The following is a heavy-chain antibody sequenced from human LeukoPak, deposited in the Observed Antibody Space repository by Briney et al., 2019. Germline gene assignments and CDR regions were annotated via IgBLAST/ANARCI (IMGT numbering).Heavy chain of an antibody. Sequence: KSGGSLRLSCAASGFTFSSYSMNRVRQAPGKGLEWVSSISSSSSYIYYADSVKGRFTISRDNAKNSLYLQMNSLRAEGTAVYYCAKDLQQMVHVGDCWGQGTLVTVSS. J-gene: IGHJ4*02. D-gene: IGHD6-13*01. CDR2: ISSSSSYI. CDR1: GFTFSSYS. CDR3: AKDLQQMVHVGDC. V-gene: IGHV3-21*01.